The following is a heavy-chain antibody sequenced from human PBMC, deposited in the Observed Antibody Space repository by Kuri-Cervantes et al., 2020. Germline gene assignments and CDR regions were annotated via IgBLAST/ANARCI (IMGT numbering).Heavy chain of an antibody. V-gene: IGHV4-38-2*02. J-gene: IGHJ4*02. CDR2: IYHSGST. CDR1: GYSISSGYY. Sequence: SETLSLTCGVSGYSISSGYYWGWIRQPPGKGLEWIGTIYHSGSTYYNPSLKSRVTISVDTSKNQFSLKLSSVTAADTAVYYCARDSADLYYFDYWGQGTLVTVSS. CDR3: ARDSADLYYFDY.